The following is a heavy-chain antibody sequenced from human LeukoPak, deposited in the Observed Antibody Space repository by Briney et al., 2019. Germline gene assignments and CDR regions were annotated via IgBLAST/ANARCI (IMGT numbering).Heavy chain of an antibody. J-gene: IGHJ6*02. Sequence: GASVKASCKTSGYSFNSHHVHWVRQAPGQGLEWMGVKFSHDGTTSYTQNFQGRLTMTRDTSTSTVYMELSSLRSEDTAVYYCARDSGNFHYDMDVWGQGTTVIVSS. D-gene: IGHD3-10*01. CDR3: ARDSGNFHYDMDV. CDR2: KFSHDGTT. V-gene: IGHV1-46*02. CDR1: GYSFNSHH.